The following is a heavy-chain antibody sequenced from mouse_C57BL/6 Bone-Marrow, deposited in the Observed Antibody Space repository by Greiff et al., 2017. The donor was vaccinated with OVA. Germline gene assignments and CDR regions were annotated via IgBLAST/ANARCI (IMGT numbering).Heavy chain of an antibody. CDR2: IDPNSGGT. CDR3: ARGVYYGVDGGCAY. CDR1: GYTFTSYW. J-gene: IGHJ3*01. Sequence: QVQLQQSGPELVKPGASVKLSCKASGYTFTSYWMHWVKQRPGRGLEWIGRIDPNSGGTKYNEKFKSKATLTVDKPSSTAYMQLSSLTSEDSAVYNCARGVYYGVDGGCAYWGQGALVTVSA. V-gene: IGHV1-72*01. D-gene: IGHD1-1*02.